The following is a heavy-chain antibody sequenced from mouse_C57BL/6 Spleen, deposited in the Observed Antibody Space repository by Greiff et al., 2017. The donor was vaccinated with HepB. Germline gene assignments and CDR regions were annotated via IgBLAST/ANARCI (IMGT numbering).Heavy chain of an antibody. V-gene: IGHV1-7*01. CDR3: ARDADDYDGYFDY. Sequence: VKLQESGAELAKPGASVKLSCKASGYTFTSYWMHWVKQRPGQGLEWIGYINPSSGYTKYNQKFKDKATLNADKSSSTAYMQLSSLTYEDSAVYYCARDADDYDGYFDYWGQGTTLTVSS. CDR2: INPSSGYT. D-gene: IGHD2-4*01. J-gene: IGHJ2*01. CDR1: GYTFTSYW.